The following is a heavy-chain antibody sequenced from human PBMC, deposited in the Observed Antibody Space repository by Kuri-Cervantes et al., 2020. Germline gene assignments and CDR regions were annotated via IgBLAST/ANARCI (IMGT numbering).Heavy chain of an antibody. CDR1: GFTFSSYA. V-gene: IGHV3-30*07. CDR3: ARDLVYSSGWYVYNWFDP. Sequence: GESLKISCAASGFTFSSYAMHWVRQAPGKGLEWVAVISYDGSNKYYADAVKGRFTISRDNAKNSLYLQMNSLRAEDTAVYYRARDLVYSSGWYVYNWFDPWGQGTLVTVSS. CDR2: ISYDGSNK. J-gene: IGHJ5*02. D-gene: IGHD6-19*01.